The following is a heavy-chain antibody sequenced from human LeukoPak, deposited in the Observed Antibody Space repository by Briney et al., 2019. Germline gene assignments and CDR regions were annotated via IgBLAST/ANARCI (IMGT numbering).Heavy chain of an antibody. CDR3: VKDRCDRATCPEV. V-gene: IGHV3-23*01. Sequence: GGSLRLSCAASGFTFSTYAMSWVRQAPGEGLQWVSGISNSGDSTYYLDSVKGRLTISRDNSKNALHLQMSSLRAEDTALYYCVKDRCDRATCPEVWGQGTLVTVSS. D-gene: IGHD1-14*01. CDR2: ISNSGDST. J-gene: IGHJ4*02. CDR1: GFTFSTYA.